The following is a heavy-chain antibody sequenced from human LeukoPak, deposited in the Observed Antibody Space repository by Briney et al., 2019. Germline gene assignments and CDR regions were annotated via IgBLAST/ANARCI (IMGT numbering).Heavy chain of an antibody. D-gene: IGHD2-8*01. CDR3: ARDLGYCTNGVCHTRFDY. Sequence: PGGSLRLSCAASGFSVSSNYMSWVRQAPEKGLEWVSVIYSGGSTYYADSVKGRFTISRDNTKGSLFLQLNSLRAEDTAVYYCARDLGYCTNGVCHTRFDYWGQGTLVAVSS. V-gene: IGHV3-53*01. J-gene: IGHJ4*02. CDR1: GFSVSSNY. CDR2: IYSGGST.